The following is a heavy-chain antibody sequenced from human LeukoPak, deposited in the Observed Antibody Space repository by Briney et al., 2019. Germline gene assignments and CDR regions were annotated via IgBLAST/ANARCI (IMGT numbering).Heavy chain of an antibody. Sequence: PGGSLRLSCAASGFTFSNYAMTWVRQAPGKGLEWVSGISGSGGSTYYADSVKGRFTISRDNSKNTLYLQMNSLRAEDTAVYYCAKGRGLWFGEPYDXFXXWGQXXMVT. CDR1: GFTFSNYA. D-gene: IGHD3-10*01. CDR2: ISGSGGST. V-gene: IGHV3-23*01. J-gene: IGHJ3*01. CDR3: AKGRGLWFGEPYDXFXX.